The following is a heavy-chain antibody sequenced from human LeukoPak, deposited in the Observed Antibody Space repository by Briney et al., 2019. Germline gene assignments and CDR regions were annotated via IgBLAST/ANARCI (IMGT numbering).Heavy chain of an antibody. CDR1: GGSISSGGYY. CDR2: IYYSGST. J-gene: IGHJ3*02. CDR3: ARGPVVTPNAFDI. Sequence: SETLSLTCTVSGGSISSGGYYWSWIRQHPGKGLEWIGYIYYSGSTYYNPSLKSRVTISVDTSKNQFSLKLSSVTAADTAVYYCARGPVVTPNAFDIWGQGTMVTVSS. V-gene: IGHV4-31*03. D-gene: IGHD4-23*01.